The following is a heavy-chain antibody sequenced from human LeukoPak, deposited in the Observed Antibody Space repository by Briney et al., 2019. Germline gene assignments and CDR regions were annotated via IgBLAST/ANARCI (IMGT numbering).Heavy chain of an antibody. CDR3: AKDWGYTTMVSYYFDY. CDR1: RFTFSGYG. J-gene: IGHJ4*02. CDR2: IWYDGNNK. V-gene: IGHV3-33*06. D-gene: IGHD5-18*01. Sequence: PGRSLRLSCAASRFTFSGYGMHWVRQAPDKGLEWVAVIWYDGNNKYYADSVKGRFTISRDNSKNTLYLQMNSLRAEDTAVYYCAKDWGYTTMVSYYFDYWGQGALVTVSS.